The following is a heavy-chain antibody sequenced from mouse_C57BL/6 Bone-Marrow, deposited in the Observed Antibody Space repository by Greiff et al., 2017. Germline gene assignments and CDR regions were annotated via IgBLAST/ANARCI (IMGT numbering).Heavy chain of an antibody. D-gene: IGHD1-1*01. CDR3: ARDITTVVGGYFDV. J-gene: IGHJ1*03. Sequence: EVQLVESGGGLVKPGGSLKLSCAASGFTFSSYAMSWVRQTPEKRLEWVATISDGGSYTYYPDNVKGRFTISSANAKNNLYLQMSHLKSEDTAMYYCARDITTVVGGYFDVWGTGTTVTVSS. V-gene: IGHV5-4*01. CDR1: GFTFSSYA. CDR2: ISDGGSYT.